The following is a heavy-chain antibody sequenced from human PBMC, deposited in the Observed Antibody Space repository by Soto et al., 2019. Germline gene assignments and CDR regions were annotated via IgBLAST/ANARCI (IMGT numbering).Heavy chain of an antibody. CDR3: ARLPGRVVVTATYTFDI. D-gene: IGHD2-21*02. V-gene: IGHV4-39*01. Sequence: QLQLQESGPGLVKPSETLSLTCTVSGGSISSSSYYWGWIRQPPGKGLEWIGNIYYSGSTYYNSSLTIRVTISVDTSKNQCALKLSSVTAADTAVYYCARLPGRVVVTATYTFDIWGQGTMVTVSS. CDR1: GGSISSSSYY. CDR2: IYYSGST. J-gene: IGHJ3*02.